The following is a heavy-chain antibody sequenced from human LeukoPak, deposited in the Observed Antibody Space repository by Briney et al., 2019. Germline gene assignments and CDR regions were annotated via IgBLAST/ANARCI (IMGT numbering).Heavy chain of an antibody. Sequence: GGSLRLSCAASGFTFSSYEMNWVRQAPGKGLEWVSYISSSGGTIYYADSVKGRFTISRDNPKNSLFLHMNRLRAEDTAVYYCARDQDTGMVTGGGQGTLVTVSS. CDR1: GFTFSSYE. D-gene: IGHD5-18*01. CDR2: ISSSGGTI. CDR3: ARDQDTGMVTG. J-gene: IGHJ4*02. V-gene: IGHV3-48*03.